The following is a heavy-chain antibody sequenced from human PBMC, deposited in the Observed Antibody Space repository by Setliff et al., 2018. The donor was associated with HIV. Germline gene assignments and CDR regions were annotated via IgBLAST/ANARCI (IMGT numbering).Heavy chain of an antibody. CDR1: GGSISSDVYY. CDR2: IYYTGST. Sequence: PSETLSLTCTVSGGSISSDVYYWNWIRQPPGKGLEWIGYIYYTGSTDYNPSLNGRVTISIDMSKSQFSLKLNSVTAADTAVYYCARAPTHYLGNNKSSWPDAFDIWGLGTMVTVSS. CDR3: ARAPTHYLGNNKSSWPDAFDI. D-gene: IGHD2-15*01. J-gene: IGHJ3*02. V-gene: IGHV4-61*08.